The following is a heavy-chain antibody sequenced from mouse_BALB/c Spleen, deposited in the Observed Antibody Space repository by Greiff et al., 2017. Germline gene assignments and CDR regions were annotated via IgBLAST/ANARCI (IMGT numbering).Heavy chain of an antibody. V-gene: IGHV5-17*02. CDR1: GFSFSSFG. CDR2: ISSGSSTI. J-gene: IGHJ2*01. CDR3: ARSATGTAFDD. Sequence: DVMLVESGGGLVQPGGSRTLSCAASGFSFSSFGMHWVRQAPEKGLEWVAYISSGSSTIYYAATVKGRFTISRDNPKNTLFLQMTSLRSEDTAMYYCARSATGTAFDDWGQGTTLTVSS. D-gene: IGHD4-1*01.